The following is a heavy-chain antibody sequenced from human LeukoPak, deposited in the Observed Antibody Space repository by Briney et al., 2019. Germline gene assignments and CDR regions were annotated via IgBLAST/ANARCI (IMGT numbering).Heavy chain of an antibody. CDR3: ARRSAEDYGDY. CDR2: IYPGDSDT. Sequence: GESLKISCKGLGYDFSTYWNAWVRQRPGKGLEWMGIIYPGDSDTRYSPSFQGQVTISADKSISTAYLQWSSLKASDTAMYYCARRSAEDYGDYWGQGTLVTVSS. CDR1: GYDFSTYW. V-gene: IGHV5-51*01. J-gene: IGHJ4*02.